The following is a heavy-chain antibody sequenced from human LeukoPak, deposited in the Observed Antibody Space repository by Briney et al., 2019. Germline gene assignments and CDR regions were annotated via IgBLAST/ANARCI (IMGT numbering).Heavy chain of an antibody. V-gene: IGHV4-30-2*01. J-gene: IGHJ4*02. CDR3: ARGGYYVSRASDY. CDR2: IYHSGST. CDR1: GGSISSGGYY. D-gene: IGHD3-3*01. Sequence: SETLSLTCTVSGGSISSGGYYWSWIRQPPGKGLEWIGYIYHSGSTYYNPSLKSRVTISVDTSKNQFSLKLSSVTAADTAVYYCARGGYYVSRASDYWGQGTLVTVSS.